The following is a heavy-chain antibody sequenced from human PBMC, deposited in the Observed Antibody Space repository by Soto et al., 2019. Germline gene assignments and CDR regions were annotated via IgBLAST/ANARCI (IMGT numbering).Heavy chain of an antibody. CDR1: GFTFSRYW. CDR3: ARVLVTFDGGILSLYHFEN. Sequence: EVQLVESGGSLVQPGGSLRLSCAASGFTFSRYWMHWVRQAPGKGLVWVSRINGDGRTTDYGDPVEGRFTISRDNSKNIVYLQMNSLRAEDTAVYFCARVLVTFDGGILSLYHFENWGQGALVTVSS. J-gene: IGHJ4*02. V-gene: IGHV3-74*01. D-gene: IGHD3-16*02. CDR2: INGDGRTT.